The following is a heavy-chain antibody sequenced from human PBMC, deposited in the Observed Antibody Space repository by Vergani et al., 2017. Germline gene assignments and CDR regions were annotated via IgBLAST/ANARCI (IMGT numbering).Heavy chain of an antibody. Sequence: QVQLQESGPGLVKPSETLSLTCAVSGYSISSGYYWGWIRQPPGKGLEWIGSIYHSGSTYYNPYLKSRVTISVDTSKNQFSLNLCSLTAADTAVYYFARHEFCSGSYYILFDSWGQGTLVTVSS. CDR2: IYHSGST. CDR3: ARHEFCSGSYYILFDS. J-gene: IGHJ4*02. D-gene: IGHD3-10*02. V-gene: IGHV4-38-2*01. CDR1: GYSISSGYY.